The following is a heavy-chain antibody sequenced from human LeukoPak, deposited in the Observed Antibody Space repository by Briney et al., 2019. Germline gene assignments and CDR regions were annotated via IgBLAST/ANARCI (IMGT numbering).Heavy chain of an antibody. V-gene: IGHV4-30-4*08. Sequence: SETLSLTCTVSGGSISSGDYYWSWIRQPPGKGLEWNGYIYYSGSTYYNPSLKSRVTISVDTSKNQFSLKLSSVTAADTAVYYCARESTRMTLYDSSGYWGQGTLVTVSS. D-gene: IGHD3-22*01. CDR1: GGSISSGDYY. J-gene: IGHJ4*02. CDR3: ARESTRMTLYDSSGY. CDR2: IYYSGST.